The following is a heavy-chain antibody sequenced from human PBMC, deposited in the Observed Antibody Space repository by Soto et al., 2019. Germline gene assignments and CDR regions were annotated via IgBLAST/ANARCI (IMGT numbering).Heavy chain of an antibody. D-gene: IGHD3-22*01. CDR2: IIPNFGTA. V-gene: IGHV1-69*13. CDR3: ARDPARFSTYYYDGSGHFNWFDP. Sequence: GASVKVSCKASGGTFSSYAISWVRQAPGQGLEWMGGIIPNFGTANHAQNFQGRVTITADESTSTAYMELSSLRSEDTAVYYCARDPARFSTYYYDGSGHFNWFDPWGQGTLVTVSS. CDR1: GGTFSSYA. J-gene: IGHJ5*02.